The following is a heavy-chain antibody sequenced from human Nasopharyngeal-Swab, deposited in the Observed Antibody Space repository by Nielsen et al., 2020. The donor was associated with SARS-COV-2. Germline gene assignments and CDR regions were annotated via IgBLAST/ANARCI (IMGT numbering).Heavy chain of an antibody. Sequence: GGSLRLSCSASGFIFQNYAMNWVRKAPGRGLEWVSSISGADDSTKYADSVKGRFTISRDNSKNTLDLQMNSLRAEDTAMYYCAKDRDSGDDSGEYYHYYGMDVWGQGTSVTVS. J-gene: IGHJ6*02. CDR3: AKDRDSGDDSGEYYHYYGMDV. CDR2: ISGADDST. D-gene: IGHD5-12*01. CDR1: GFIFQNYA. V-gene: IGHV3-23*01.